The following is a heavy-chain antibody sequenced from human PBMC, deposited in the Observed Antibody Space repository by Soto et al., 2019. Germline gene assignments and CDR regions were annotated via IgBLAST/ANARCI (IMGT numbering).Heavy chain of an antibody. CDR3: ARDLNYCTNGVCYGGGVFDI. CDR1: GFTVSSNY. D-gene: IGHD2-8*01. Sequence: GGSLRLSCAASGFTVSSNYMSWVRQAPGKGLEWVSVIYSGGSTYYADSVKGRFTISRDNSKNTLYLQMNSLRAEDTAVYYCARDLNYCTNGVCYGGGVFDIWXQGTMVTVSS. CDR2: IYSGGST. J-gene: IGHJ3*02. V-gene: IGHV3-66*01.